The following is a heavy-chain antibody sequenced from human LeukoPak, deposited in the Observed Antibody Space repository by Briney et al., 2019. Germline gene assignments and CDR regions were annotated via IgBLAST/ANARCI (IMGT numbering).Heavy chain of an antibody. CDR1: GGSINSWY. CDR2: IYYTGSA. D-gene: IGHD2-21*02. CDR3: ARAIVVVVTAPPYWYFDL. J-gene: IGHJ2*01. V-gene: IGHV4-59*08. Sequence: PSETLSLTCSISGGSINSWYWGWIRQPPGKGLEWIGYIYYTGSANYNPSLKSRVTISVDMSRNQFSLRLNFLTAADTAVYYCARAIVVVVTAPPYWYFDLWGRGTLVTVSS.